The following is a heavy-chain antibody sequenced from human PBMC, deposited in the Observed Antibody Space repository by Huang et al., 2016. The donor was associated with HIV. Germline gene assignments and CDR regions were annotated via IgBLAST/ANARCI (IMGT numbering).Heavy chain of an antibody. D-gene: IGHD3-22*01. Sequence: EVQLVESGGGLVQPGGSLRLSCAASGFTFSSYWMHWVRQAPGKGLVWVSGINRDGSSSGYADSVKGRFTISRDNAKNTLYLQMNSLRAEDTAVYYCVRDPRIQSWLNYFDYWGQGTLVSVSS. CDR1: GFTFSSYW. V-gene: IGHV3-74*01. CDR2: INRDGSSS. J-gene: IGHJ4*02. CDR3: VRDPRIQSWLNYFDY.